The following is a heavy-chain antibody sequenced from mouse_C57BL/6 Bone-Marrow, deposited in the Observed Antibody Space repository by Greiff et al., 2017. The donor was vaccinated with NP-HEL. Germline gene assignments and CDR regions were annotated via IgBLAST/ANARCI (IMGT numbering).Heavy chain of an antibody. V-gene: IGHV1-85*01. CDR2: IYPRAGST. CDR3: ASDGYYSFDY. D-gene: IGHD2-3*01. J-gene: IGHJ2*01. Sequence: VQLQQSGPELVKPGASVKLSCKASGYTFTSYDINWVKQRPGQGLEWIGWIYPRAGSTKYNEKFKGKATLTVDTSSSTAYMELHSLTSEDSAVYFCASDGYYSFDYWGQGTTLTVSS. CDR1: GYTFTSYD.